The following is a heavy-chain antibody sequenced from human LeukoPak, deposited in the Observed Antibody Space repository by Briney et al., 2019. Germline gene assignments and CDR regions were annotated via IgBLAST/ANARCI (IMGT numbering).Heavy chain of an antibody. CDR3: ARGGGGIAATP. CDR2: IHYSGST. V-gene: IGHV4-59*01. J-gene: IGHJ3*01. Sequence: PSETLSLTCTVFGDSISGYYWSWIRQPPGKGLEWIGYIHYSGSTNYNPSLKGRVTISIDTSKKHFSLRLTSVTAADTAVYYRARGGGGIAATPWGQGTMVTVSS. CDR1: GDSISGYY. D-gene: IGHD6-25*01.